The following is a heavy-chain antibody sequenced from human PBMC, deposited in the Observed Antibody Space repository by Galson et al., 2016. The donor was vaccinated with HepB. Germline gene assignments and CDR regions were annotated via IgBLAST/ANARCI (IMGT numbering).Heavy chain of an antibody. CDR2: IKEDGSEK. CDR3: ARGFGAEYGGIWYSDL. D-gene: IGHD4-23*01. CDR1: GFILTNYW. Sequence: SVRLSCAVSGFILTNYWMTWVRQAPGKGLEWVAIIKEDGSEKYYVGSVEGRFTISRDNPKNSVYLQMTSLRAEGTALDYCARGFGAEYGGIWYSDLWGRGSLVTVSS. V-gene: IGHV3-7*01. J-gene: IGHJ2*01.